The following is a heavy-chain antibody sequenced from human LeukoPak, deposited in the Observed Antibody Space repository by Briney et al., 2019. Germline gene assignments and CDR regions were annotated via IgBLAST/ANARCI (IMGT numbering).Heavy chain of an antibody. CDR2: ISSFSGTI. D-gene: IGHD6-19*01. V-gene: IGHV3-48*01. CDR1: GLNFRSYS. CDR3: ARVRIAVAGQGDY. Sequence: GGSLRLSCAASGLNFRSYSMNWVRQAPGKGLEWVSYISSFSGTIDYADSVKGRFTISRDNAQNSLYLQMNSLRAEDTAVYYCARVRIAVAGQGDYWGQGTLVTVSS. J-gene: IGHJ4*02.